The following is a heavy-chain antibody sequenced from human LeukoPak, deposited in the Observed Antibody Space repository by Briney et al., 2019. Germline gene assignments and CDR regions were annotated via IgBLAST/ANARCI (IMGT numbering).Heavy chain of an antibody. CDR2: IGNSGGGT. CDR1: GFTFSTYA. Sequence: PGGSLRLSCAASGFTFSTYAMSWVRQAPGKGLEWISVIGNSGGGTYYTDSVKGRFTISRDNSKNTLFLQMNSLRAEDTAVYYCARGPPRDFGTSGFYYNYWGQGTRVTVSS. V-gene: IGHV3-23*01. CDR3: ARGPPRDFGTSGFYYNY. D-gene: IGHD3-22*01. J-gene: IGHJ4*02.